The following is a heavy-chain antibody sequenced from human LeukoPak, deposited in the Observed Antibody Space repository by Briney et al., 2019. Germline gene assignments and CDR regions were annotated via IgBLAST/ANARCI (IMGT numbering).Heavy chain of an antibody. D-gene: IGHD3-10*01. V-gene: IGHV5-51*01. J-gene: IGHJ6*01. Sequence: GVSLKTSCKSSGYSFSSYWLGWVRQMPGKGLEWMGIIYPGDSDTGHSPSFQGQVTISPDNSISTAYLQWSSLKASDTAMYYCARQIVVGSGSYMDVWGQGTTVTVSS. CDR2: IYPGDSDT. CDR3: ARQIVVGSGSYMDV. CDR1: GYSFSSYW.